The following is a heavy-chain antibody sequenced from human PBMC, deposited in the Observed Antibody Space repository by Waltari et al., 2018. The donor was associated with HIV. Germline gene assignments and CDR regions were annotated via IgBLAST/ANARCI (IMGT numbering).Heavy chain of an antibody. Sequence: EVQLLESGGDLQQPGGSLRLSCAASGFIFSSYAMSWVRQAPGRGLEWVSSINGGTTGTVSAYTVKGRVTISRDSSKNTLYLQMNSLRAEDTAVYYCAKDRSYDSSGYFDYWGEGTLVTVSS. CDR2: INGGTTGT. J-gene: IGHJ4*02. D-gene: IGHD3-22*01. V-gene: IGHV3-23*01. CDR3: AKDRSYDSSGYFDY. CDR1: GFIFSSYA.